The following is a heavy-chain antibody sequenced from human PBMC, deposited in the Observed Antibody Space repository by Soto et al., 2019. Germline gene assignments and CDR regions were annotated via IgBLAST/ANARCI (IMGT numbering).Heavy chain of an antibody. Sequence: SETLSLTCTVSGGSISSSSYYWGWIRQPPGKGLEWIGSIYYSGSTYYNPSLKSRVTISVDTSKNQFSLKLSSVTAADTAVYYSARQYVYYDFWSGSSGGHFDYWGQGTLVTVS. CDR3: ARQYVYYDFWSGSSGGHFDY. CDR2: IYYSGST. CDR1: GGSISSSSYY. D-gene: IGHD3-3*01. J-gene: IGHJ4*02. V-gene: IGHV4-39*01.